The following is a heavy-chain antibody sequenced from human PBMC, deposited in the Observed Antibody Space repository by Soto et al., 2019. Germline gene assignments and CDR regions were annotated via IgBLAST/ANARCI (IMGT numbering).Heavy chain of an antibody. CDR1: GGSISSSSYY. CDR3: ARHYRDLDTPMVRYYYYYGMDV. Sequence: SETLSLTCTVSGGSISSSSYYWGWIRQPPGKGLEWIGSIYYSGSTYYNPSLKSRVTISVDTSKNQFSLKLSSVTAADTAVYYCARHYRDLDTPMVRYYYYYGMDVWGQGTTVT. CDR2: IYYSGST. V-gene: IGHV4-39*01. J-gene: IGHJ6*02. D-gene: IGHD5-18*01.